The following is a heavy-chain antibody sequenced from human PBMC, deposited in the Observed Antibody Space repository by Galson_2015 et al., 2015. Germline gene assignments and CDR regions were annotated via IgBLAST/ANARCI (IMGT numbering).Heavy chain of an antibody. CDR3: ARQILDYDFWSGYYPTNFDY. CDR2: ISSTTTYR. J-gene: IGHJ4*02. V-gene: IGHV3-21*01. CDR1: EFTFSSYY. D-gene: IGHD3-3*01. Sequence: SLRLSCAASEFTFSSYYMSWVRQAPGKGLEWVSSISSTTTYRYYADSVKGRFTISRDNAKSSLYLQMNSLGAEDTAVYYCARQILDYDFWSGYYPTNFDYWGQGTLVTVSS.